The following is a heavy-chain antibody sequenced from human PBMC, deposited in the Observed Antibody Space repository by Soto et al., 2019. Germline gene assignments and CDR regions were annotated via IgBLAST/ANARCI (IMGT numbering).Heavy chain of an antibody. J-gene: IGHJ4*02. Sequence: EVQLLDSGGGLVQPGGSLRLSCAASGFTFNNYAMNWVRQAPGKGLEWVSAVSASGVSTYFADSVKGRFTISRDNSKNTLYLQMNSLRGEDTAVYYCAKAPSQKYQLVFDYWGQGTLVTVSS. CDR2: VSASGVST. CDR1: GFTFNNYA. D-gene: IGHD2-2*01. V-gene: IGHV3-23*01. CDR3: AKAPSQKYQLVFDY.